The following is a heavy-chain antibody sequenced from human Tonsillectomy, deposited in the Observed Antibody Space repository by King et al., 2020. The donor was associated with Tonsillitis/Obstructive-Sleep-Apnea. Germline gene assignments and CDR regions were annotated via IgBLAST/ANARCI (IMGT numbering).Heavy chain of an antibody. Sequence: VQLVESGGGLIQPGGSLRLSCAASGFTVSSNYMSWVRQAPGKGLEWVSVIYIGGSTYYADSVKGRFTISRDNSKNTLYLQMNSLRAEDTAVYYCALSTVTTASFDYWGQGTLVTVSS. V-gene: IGHV3-53*01. J-gene: IGHJ4*02. CDR1: GFTVSSNY. D-gene: IGHD4-17*01. CDR3: ALSTVTTASFDY. CDR2: IYIGGST.